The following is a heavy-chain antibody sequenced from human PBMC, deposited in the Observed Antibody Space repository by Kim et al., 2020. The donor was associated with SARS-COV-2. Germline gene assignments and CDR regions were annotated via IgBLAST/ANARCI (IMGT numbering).Heavy chain of an antibody. J-gene: IGHJ6*02. CDR2: IYYSGST. V-gene: IGHV4-39*01. Sequence: SETLSLTCTVSGGSISSSSYYWGWIRQPPGKGLEWIGSIYYSGSTYYNPSLKSRVTISVDTSKNQFSLKLSSVTAADTAVYYCARHPYTRYYGMDVWGQGTTVTVSS. CDR1: GGSISSSSYY. CDR3: ARHPYTRYYGMDV. D-gene: IGHD1-20*01.